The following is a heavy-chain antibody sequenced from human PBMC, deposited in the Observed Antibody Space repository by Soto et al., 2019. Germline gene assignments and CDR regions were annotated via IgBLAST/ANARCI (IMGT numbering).Heavy chain of an antibody. Sequence: QVLLVQSGSEVKKPGASVKVSCMASGYNFPTYGITWLRQAPGQGLGWVGWINAFNDRTHYAQNLQHRLTVTTDLSTSTAYLELRSLTSDDTAVYYCSREVDYGDCWVYWGQGTLVTVSS. V-gene: IGHV1-18*01. CDR2: INAFNDRT. CDR3: SREVDYGDCWVY. J-gene: IGHJ4*02. CDR1: GYNFPTYG. D-gene: IGHD4-17*01.